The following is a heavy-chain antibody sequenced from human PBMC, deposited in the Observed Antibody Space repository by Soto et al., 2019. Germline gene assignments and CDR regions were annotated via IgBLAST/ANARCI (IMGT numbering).Heavy chain of an antibody. V-gene: IGHV3-66*01. CDR1: GFTVSSNY. Sequence: GGSLRLSCAASGFTVSSNYMSWVRQAPGKGLEWVSVIYSGGSTYYADSVKGRFTISRDNSKSTLYLQMNSLRAEDTAVYYCARESPPAFDVWGQGTMVTVSS. CDR2: IYSGGST. CDR3: ARESPPAFDV. J-gene: IGHJ3*01.